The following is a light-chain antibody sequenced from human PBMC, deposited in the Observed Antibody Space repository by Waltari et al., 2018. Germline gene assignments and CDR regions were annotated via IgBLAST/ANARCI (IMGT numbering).Light chain of an antibody. CDR1: QSIDTF. Sequence: DIQLTQSPSSLSASVGDRVTITCRASQSIDTFLNWYQQRPGKAPKVLIYGATTLQSGVPSRFSGSGSETHFALTISSLQPDDFATYFCQQSHTRLYTFGQGTKLEIK. V-gene: IGKV1-39*01. CDR2: GAT. J-gene: IGKJ2*01. CDR3: QQSHTRLYT.